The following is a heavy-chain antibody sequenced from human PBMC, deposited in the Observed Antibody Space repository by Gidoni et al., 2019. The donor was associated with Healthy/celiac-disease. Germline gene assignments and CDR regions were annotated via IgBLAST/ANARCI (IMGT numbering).Heavy chain of an antibody. CDR3: AKDPYDILTGYYVY. CDR1: GFTFDDYA. D-gene: IGHD3-9*01. Sequence: EVQLVESGGGLVQPGRSLRLSCAASGFTFDDYALHWVRQAPGKGLEWVSGISWNSGSIGYADSVKGRFTISRDNAKNSLYLQMNSLRAEDTALYYCAKDPYDILTGYYVYWGQGTLVTVSS. V-gene: IGHV3-9*01. CDR2: ISWNSGSI. J-gene: IGHJ4*02.